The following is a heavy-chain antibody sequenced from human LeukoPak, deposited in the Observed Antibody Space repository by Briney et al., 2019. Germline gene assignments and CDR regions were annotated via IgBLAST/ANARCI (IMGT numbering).Heavy chain of an antibody. Sequence: ASVKVSCKVSGYTLTDYYMHWVQQAPGKGLEWMGLVDPEDGETIYAEKFQGRVTITADTSTDTAYMELSSLRSEDTAVYYCATYYDYVWGTSKPAFDIWGQGTMVTVSS. V-gene: IGHV1-69-2*01. CDR3: ATYYDYVWGTSKPAFDI. D-gene: IGHD3-16*01. CDR1: GYTLTDYY. J-gene: IGHJ3*02. CDR2: VDPEDGET.